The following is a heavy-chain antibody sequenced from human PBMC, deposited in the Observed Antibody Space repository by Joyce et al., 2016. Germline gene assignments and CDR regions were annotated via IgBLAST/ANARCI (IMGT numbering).Heavy chain of an antibody. CDR2: ISADGSTS. Sequence: EVQLVESGGGLVQPGGSLRLSCAGSGFVFSTYWMHWVRQAPGTGVVWYGRISADGSTSNYADSVRGRFTISRDNAKDTLYLQINRLRADDTAVYFCARDGWASGWKYWGQGTPVTVSS. CDR3: ARDGWASGWKY. D-gene: IGHD6-19*01. V-gene: IGHV3-74*01. CDR1: GFVFSTYW. J-gene: IGHJ4*02.